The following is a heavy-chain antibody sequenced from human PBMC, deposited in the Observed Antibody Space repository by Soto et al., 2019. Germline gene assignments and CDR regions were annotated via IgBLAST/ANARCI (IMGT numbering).Heavy chain of an antibody. CDR1: GFTFSSYA. V-gene: IGHV3-30-3*01. CDR2: ISYDGSNK. CDR3: ARAGAGYSSSWFQYYYYYGMDV. J-gene: IGHJ6*02. Sequence: LRLSCAASGFTFSSYAMHWVRQAPGKELERVAVISYDGSNKYYVDSVKGRFTISRDNSKNTLYLQMNSLRAEDTAVYYCARAGAGYSSSWFQYYYYYGMDVWGQGTTVTVSS. D-gene: IGHD6-13*01.